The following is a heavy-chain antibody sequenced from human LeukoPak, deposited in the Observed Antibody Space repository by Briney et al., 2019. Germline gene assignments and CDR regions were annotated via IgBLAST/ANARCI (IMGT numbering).Heavy chain of an antibody. CDR2: IYYSGST. Sequence: SGTLSLTCTVSGGSISSSSYYWGWIRQPPGKGLEWIGSIYYSGSTYYNPSLKSRVTISVDTSKNQFSLKLSSVTAADTAVYYCARLGGSDRTGYYYYMDVWGKGTTVTVSS. CDR3: ARLGGSDRTGYYYYMDV. CDR1: GGSISSSSYY. D-gene: IGHD3-10*01. J-gene: IGHJ6*03. V-gene: IGHV4-39*07.